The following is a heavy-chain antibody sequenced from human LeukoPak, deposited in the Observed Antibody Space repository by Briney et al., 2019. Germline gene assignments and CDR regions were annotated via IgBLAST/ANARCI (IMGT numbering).Heavy chain of an antibody. CDR2: INPNSGRT. V-gene: IGHV1-2*02. J-gene: IGHJ4*02. Sequence: ASVKLSCKASGYTFTGYDMYWVRQAPGQGLEWMGWINPNSGRTNYAQKFQGRVTMARDTSISTAYMELSRLRSDDTAVYYCATFEYTSSPLNYWGQGAMPTVSS. CDR1: GYTFTGYD. D-gene: IGHD6-6*01. CDR3: ATFEYTSSPLNY.